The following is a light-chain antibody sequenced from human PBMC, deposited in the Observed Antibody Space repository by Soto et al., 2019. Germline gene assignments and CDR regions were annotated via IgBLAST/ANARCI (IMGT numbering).Light chain of an antibody. CDR1: QSVSISY. J-gene: IGKJ5*01. V-gene: IGKV3-20*01. CDR2: GAS. CDR3: QQYGSSPPIT. Sequence: DIVLTQSPGTLSLSPGERATLSCRASQSVSISYLAWYQQKPGQAPRLLIYGASRRATGIPDRFSGSGSGTDFTLTISRLEPEDFAVYSCQQYGSSPPITFGQGTRLEIK.